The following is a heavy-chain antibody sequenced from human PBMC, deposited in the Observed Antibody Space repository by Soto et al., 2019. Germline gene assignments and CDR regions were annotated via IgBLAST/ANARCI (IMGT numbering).Heavy chain of an antibody. CDR3: SLGIWVREIICFNWFDS. D-gene: IGHD3-10*01. V-gene: IGHV4-31*03. J-gene: IGHJ5*01. CDR1: GGSITSGGYY. Sequence: SETRSLTCSVSGGSITSGGYYWNWIRQNPGKGMEWIGYIYYGGITYYNPSLKSRITISVDTSKNQFSLKLSSATAADTAMYYFSLGIWVREIICFNWFDSWGEGTLVTVSS. CDR2: IYYGGIT.